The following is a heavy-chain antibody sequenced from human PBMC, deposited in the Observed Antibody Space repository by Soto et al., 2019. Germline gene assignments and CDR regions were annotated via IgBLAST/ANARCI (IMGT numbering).Heavy chain of an antibody. CDR2: IYSGGST. CDR3: ARDKSSSWYWNDAFDI. V-gene: IGHV3-66*01. D-gene: IGHD6-13*01. J-gene: IGHJ3*02. Sequence: GGSLRLSCAASGFTVSSNYMSWVRQAPGKGLEWVSVIYSGGSTYYADSVKGRFTISRDNSKNTLYLQMNSLRAEDTAVYYCARDKSSSWYWNDAFDIWGQGTMVTVSS. CDR1: GFTVSSNY.